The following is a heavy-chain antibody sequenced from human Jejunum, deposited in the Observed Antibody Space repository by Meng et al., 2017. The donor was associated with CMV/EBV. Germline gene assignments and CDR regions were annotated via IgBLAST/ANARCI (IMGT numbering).Heavy chain of an antibody. Sequence: ASGVGVGWVRQPPGKALEWLALIYWYDDKRHNPSLKTSLTVTKDNSKKQVVLTMTNVEPADTATYYCAHVSYYYDSSAYTRRWYFDYWGQGTLVTVSS. J-gene: IGHJ4*02. CDR1: ASGVG. V-gene: IGHV2-5*01. CDR3: AHVSYYYDSSAYTRRWYFDY. D-gene: IGHD3-22*01. CDR2: IYWYDDK.